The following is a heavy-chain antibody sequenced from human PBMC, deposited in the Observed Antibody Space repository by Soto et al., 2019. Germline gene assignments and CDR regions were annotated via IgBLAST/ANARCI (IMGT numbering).Heavy chain of an antibody. CDR1: GGSFNAYY. V-gene: IGHV4-34*01. CDR3: ARVLVGHTNWFDP. CDR2: INHSGNT. D-gene: IGHD3-3*01. J-gene: IGHJ5*02. Sequence: SETLSLTCAVYGGSFNAYYWSWIRQPPGKGLEWIGEINHSGNTNYNSALKSRVTISVDTPKNQFSLNLTSVTAADTAVYYCARVLVGHTNWFDPWGQGTLATVSS.